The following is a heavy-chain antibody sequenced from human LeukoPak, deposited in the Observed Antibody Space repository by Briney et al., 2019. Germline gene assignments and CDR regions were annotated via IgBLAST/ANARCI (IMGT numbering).Heavy chain of an antibody. J-gene: IGHJ4*02. CDR3: AREIRLDY. CDR1: GGSISSSSYY. Sequence: SETLSLTCTVSGGSISSSSYYWGWIRQPPGKGLEWIGSIYYSGSTYYNPSLKSRVTISVDTSKNQFSLKLSSVTAADTAVYYCAREIRLDYWGQGTLVTVSS. D-gene: IGHD4-17*01. V-gene: IGHV4-39*02. CDR2: IYYSGST.